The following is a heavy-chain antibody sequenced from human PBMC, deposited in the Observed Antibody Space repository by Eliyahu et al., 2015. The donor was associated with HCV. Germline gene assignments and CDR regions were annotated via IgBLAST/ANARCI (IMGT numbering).Heavy chain of an antibody. Sequence: EVQLVESGGGLVQPGGSLRLSCAASGFXFXXXAMXWVRQAPGKGLEWVSAISGSGGSTYYADSVKGRFTISRDNSKNTLYLQMNSLRAEDTAVYYCAKGPHYGSGSYYYFDYWGQGTLVTVSS. J-gene: IGHJ4*02. CDR3: AKGPHYGSGSYYYFDY. CDR2: ISGSGGST. V-gene: IGHV3-23*04. D-gene: IGHD3-10*01. CDR1: GFXFXXXA.